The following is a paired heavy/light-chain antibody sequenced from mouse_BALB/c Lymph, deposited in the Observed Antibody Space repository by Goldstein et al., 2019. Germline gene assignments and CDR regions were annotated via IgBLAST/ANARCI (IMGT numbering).Light chain of an antibody. CDR2: WAS. Sequence: DIVMSQSPSSLAVSVGEKVTMSCKSSQSLLYSSNQKNYLAWYQQKPGQSPKLLIYWASTRESGVPDRFTGSGSGTDFTLTISSVKAEDLAVYYCQQYYSYRTFGGGTKLEIK. V-gene: IGKV8-30*01. J-gene: IGKJ1*01. CDR3: QQYYSYRT. CDR1: QSLLYSSNQKNY.
Heavy chain of an antibody. CDR2: INSNGGST. CDR3: AAHYGNYDYFDY. Sequence: EVQLVESGGGLVQPGGSLKLSCAASGFTFSSYGMSWVRQTPDKRLELVATINSNGGSTYYPDSVKGRFTISRDNAKNTLYLQMSSLKSEDTAMYYCAAHYGNYDYFDYWGQGTTLTVSS. J-gene: IGHJ2*01. CDR1: GFTFSSYG. D-gene: IGHD2-1*01. V-gene: IGHV5-6-3*01.